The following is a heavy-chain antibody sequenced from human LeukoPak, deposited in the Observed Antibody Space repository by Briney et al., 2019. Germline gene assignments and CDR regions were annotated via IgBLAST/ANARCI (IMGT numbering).Heavy chain of an antibody. CDR3: ARHVVDIVVVVAARAVNWFDP. D-gene: IGHD2-15*01. V-gene: IGHV4-34*01. CDR2: INHIGST. Sequence: SETLSLTCAVYGGSFSGYYSSWVRQPPGKGLEWIGEINHIGSTTYNPSLKSRVTISVDTPQNQFSLKLSSVSAADTSVYYCARHVVDIVVVVAARAVNWFDPWGQGTLVTVSS. J-gene: IGHJ5*02. CDR1: GGSFSGYY.